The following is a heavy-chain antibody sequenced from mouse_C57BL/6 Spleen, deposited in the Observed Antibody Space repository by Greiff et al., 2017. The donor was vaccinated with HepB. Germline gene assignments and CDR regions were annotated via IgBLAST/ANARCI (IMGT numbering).Heavy chain of an antibody. CDR1: GFSFNTYA. Sequence: VQLKESGGGLVQPKGSLKLSCAASGFSFNTYAMNWVRQAPGKGLEWVARIRSKSNNYATYYADSVKDRFTISRDDSENMLYLQMNNLKTDDTAMYYCVRHHDYLYYFDYWGQGTTLTVSS. CDR3: VRHHDYLYYFDY. CDR2: IRSKSNNYAT. D-gene: IGHD2-4*01. V-gene: IGHV10-1*01. J-gene: IGHJ2*01.